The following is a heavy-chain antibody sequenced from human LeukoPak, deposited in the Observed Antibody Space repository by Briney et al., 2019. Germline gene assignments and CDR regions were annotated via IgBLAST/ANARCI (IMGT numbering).Heavy chain of an antibody. V-gene: IGHV4-39*07. Sequence: PSETLSLTCTVSGGSISTANYYWSWIRQPPGTGLEWIGEINHSGSTNYNPSLKSRVTISVDTSKNQFSLKLSSVTAADTAVYYCARGRGSYYYVSGFDPWGQGTLVTVSS. J-gene: IGHJ5*02. CDR3: ARGRGSYYYVSGFDP. CDR1: GGSISTANYY. D-gene: IGHD3-10*01. CDR2: INHSGST.